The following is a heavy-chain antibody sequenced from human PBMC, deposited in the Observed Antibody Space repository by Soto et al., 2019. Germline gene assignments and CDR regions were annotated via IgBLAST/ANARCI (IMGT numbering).Heavy chain of an antibody. Sequence: SETLSLACTVSGGSISSYYWSWIRQPPGKGLEWIGYIYYSGSTNYNPSLKSRVTISVDTSKNQFSLKLSSVTAADTAVYYCAREGEMATLHDAFAIWGQGTMVTVSS. CDR1: GGSISSYY. D-gene: IGHD5-12*01. CDR2: IYYSGST. CDR3: AREGEMATLHDAFAI. V-gene: IGHV4-59*01. J-gene: IGHJ3*02.